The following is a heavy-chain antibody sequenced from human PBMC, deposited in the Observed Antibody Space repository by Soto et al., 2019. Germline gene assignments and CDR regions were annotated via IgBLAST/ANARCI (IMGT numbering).Heavy chain of an antibody. CDR3: AIYCTNGVCYNGMDV. J-gene: IGHJ6*02. Sequence: GGSLRLSCAASGFTFSSYSMNWVRQAPGKGLEWVSYISSSSSTIYYADSVKDRFTISRDNAKNSLYLQMNSLRDEDTAVYYCAIYCTNGVCYNGMDVWGQGTTVTVSS. CDR2: ISSSSSTI. CDR1: GFTFSSYS. D-gene: IGHD2-8*01. V-gene: IGHV3-48*02.